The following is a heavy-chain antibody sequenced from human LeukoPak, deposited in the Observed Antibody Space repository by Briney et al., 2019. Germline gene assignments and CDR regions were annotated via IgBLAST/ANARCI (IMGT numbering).Heavy chain of an antibody. CDR1: GFTFSSYA. D-gene: IGHD3-22*01. CDR2: ISGSGGST. CDR3: AKGSDSSGYYYYYYYMDV. J-gene: IGHJ6*03. Sequence: GRSLRLSCAASGFTFSSYAMSWGRQAAGKGVEWVSAISGSGGSTYYAASVKGRFNFSRENSKNTMYLQINRLRSEATAVYYCAKGSDSSGYYYYYYYMDVWGKGTTVTISS. V-gene: IGHV3-23*01.